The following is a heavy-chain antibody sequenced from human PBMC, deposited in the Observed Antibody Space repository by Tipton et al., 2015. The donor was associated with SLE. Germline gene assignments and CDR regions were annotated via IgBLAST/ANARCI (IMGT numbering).Heavy chain of an antibody. CDR1: GFTFGDYA. V-gene: IGHV3-49*04. D-gene: IGHD2-15*01. J-gene: IGHJ4*02. CDR2: IRSKAYGGTT. Sequence: SLRLSCTASGFTFGDYAMSWVRQAPGKGLEWVGFIRSKAYGGTTEYAASVKGRFTISRDDSKSIAYLQMNSLKTEDTAVYYCTRGDCSGGSCYSNFDYRGQGTLVTVSS. CDR3: TRGDCSGGSCYSNFDY.